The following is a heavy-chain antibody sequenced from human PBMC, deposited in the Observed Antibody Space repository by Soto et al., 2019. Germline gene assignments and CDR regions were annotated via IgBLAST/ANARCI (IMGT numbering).Heavy chain of an antibody. V-gene: IGHV4-39*07. D-gene: IGHD2-8*02. Sequence: SETLSLTCTVSGGSIISGGYYWTWIRQPPGTGLEWIGEINHSGSTNYNPSLKSRVTISVDTSKSQFSLKLTSVTAADTAVYYCARDKITGLFDYWGQGTLVTVSS. CDR3: ARDKITGLFDY. J-gene: IGHJ4*02. CDR1: GGSIISGGYY. CDR2: INHSGST.